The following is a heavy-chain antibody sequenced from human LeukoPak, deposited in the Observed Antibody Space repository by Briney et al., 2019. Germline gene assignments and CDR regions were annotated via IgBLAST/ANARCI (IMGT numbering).Heavy chain of an antibody. J-gene: IGHJ4*02. CDR3: ARDIRYFDWLPPYYFDY. CDR2: IYTSGST. V-gene: IGHV4-4*07. CDR1: DGSISSYY. D-gene: IGHD3-9*01. Sequence: SETLSLTCTVSDGSISSYYWSWIRQPAGKGLEWIGRIYTSGSTNYNPSLKSRVTMSVDTSKNQFSLKLSSVTAADTAVYYCARDIRYFDWLPPYYFDYWGQGTLVTVSS.